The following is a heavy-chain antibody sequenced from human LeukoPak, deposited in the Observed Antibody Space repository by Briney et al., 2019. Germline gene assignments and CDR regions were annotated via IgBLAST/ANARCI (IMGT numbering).Heavy chain of an antibody. CDR2: ISTSGSTT. V-gene: IGHV3-48*03. CDR3: VREMGGYPFDH. CDR1: GFTFSSFE. J-gene: IGHJ4*02. D-gene: IGHD5-12*01. Sequence: GGSLRLSCAASGFTFSSFEMNWVRQARGKGVEWVSYISTSGSTTYYADSVKGRFTISRDNAKNSLYLQMNSLRAEDTAIYYCVREMGGYPFDHWGQGTLVTVSS.